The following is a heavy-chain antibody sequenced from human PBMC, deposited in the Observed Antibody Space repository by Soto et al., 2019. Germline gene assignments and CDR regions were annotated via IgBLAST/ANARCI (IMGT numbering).Heavy chain of an antibody. D-gene: IGHD2-21*01. CDR2: KWYDGNNK. Sequence: QVQLGESGGGVVQPGGSLRLSCAASGFTFSNYGMHWVRQAPGKGLEWVAVKWYDGNNKYYADSVKGRFTISRDNSNNTLYLQMTSLRAEDTAVYYCARGLHSLFDYWGQGTLVTVSS. CDR3: ARGLHSLFDY. CDR1: GFTFSNYG. V-gene: IGHV3-33*01. J-gene: IGHJ4*02.